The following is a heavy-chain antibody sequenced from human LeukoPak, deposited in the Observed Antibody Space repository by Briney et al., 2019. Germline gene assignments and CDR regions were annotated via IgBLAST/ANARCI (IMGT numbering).Heavy chain of an antibody. CDR1: GGSISSSNW. V-gene: IGHV4-4*02. CDR2: IYHSGST. J-gene: IGHJ4*02. Sequence: PSETLSLTCAVSGGSISSSNWWSWVRQPPGKGLEWIGEIYHSGSTNYNPSLKSRVTISVDKSKNQFSLKLSSVTAADTAVYYCARNNGYSSSWSLLDYWGQGTLVTVPS. CDR3: ARNNGYSSSWSLLDY. D-gene: IGHD6-13*01.